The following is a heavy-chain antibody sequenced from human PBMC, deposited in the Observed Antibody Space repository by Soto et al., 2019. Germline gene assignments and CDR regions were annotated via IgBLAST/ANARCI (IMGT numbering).Heavy chain of an antibody. V-gene: IGHV3-21*01. CDR2: ISSSSSYI. CDR1: GFTFGSYS. Sequence: PSGSVRLSCAASGFTFGSYSMNWVRQAPGKGLEWVSSISSSSSYIYYADSVKGRFTISRDNAKNSLYLQMNSLRAEDTDVYYCASHDGSHWGQGTLVTVSS. CDR3: ASHDGSH. J-gene: IGHJ4*02.